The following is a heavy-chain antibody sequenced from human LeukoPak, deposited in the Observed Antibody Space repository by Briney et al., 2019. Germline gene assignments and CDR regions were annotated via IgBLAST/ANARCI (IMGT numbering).Heavy chain of an antibody. D-gene: IGHD4-17*01. CDR1: GFTFSSYD. CDR2: TGTAGDT. V-gene: IGHV3-13*01. CDR3: ARGDYGDYYFDY. J-gene: IGHJ4*02. Sequence: GGSLRLSCAASGFTFSSYDMHWVRHPTGRGLEWVSATGTAGDTYYPGSVKGRFTISRDNAKHSLFLQINSLRADDTAVYYCARGDYGDYYFDYWGQGTLVIVSS.